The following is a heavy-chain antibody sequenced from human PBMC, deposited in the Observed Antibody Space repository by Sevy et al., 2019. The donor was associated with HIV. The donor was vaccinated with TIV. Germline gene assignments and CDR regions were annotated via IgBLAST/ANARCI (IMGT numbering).Heavy chain of an antibody. CDR3: ARARGSGWDGLDDY. D-gene: IGHD6-19*01. V-gene: IGHV1-2*02. J-gene: IGHJ4*02. CDR2: INPKRGGI. Sequence: ASVKVSCKASGYTFTGYYIHWVRQAPGQGLEGMGWINPKRGGINYAQKFQGRVTMTRDTSISTAYMDLSRLRSDDTAVYYCARARGSGWDGLDDYWGQGTLVTVSS. CDR1: GYTFTGYY.